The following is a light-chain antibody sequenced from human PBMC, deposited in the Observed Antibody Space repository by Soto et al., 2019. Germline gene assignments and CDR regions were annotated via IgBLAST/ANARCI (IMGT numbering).Light chain of an antibody. V-gene: IGKV3-20*01. J-gene: IGKJ1*01. Sequence: ELVLTQSPGTLSLSPGERATLSCTASQRVSNNYVAWYQQIPGQAPRLLIKGASTAFIGIPDRFSGSGSGTYFTLTITTLETEDVAVYYCQQYCTSPWKFGQGNKV. CDR1: QRVSNNY. CDR3: QQYCTSPWK. CDR2: GAS.